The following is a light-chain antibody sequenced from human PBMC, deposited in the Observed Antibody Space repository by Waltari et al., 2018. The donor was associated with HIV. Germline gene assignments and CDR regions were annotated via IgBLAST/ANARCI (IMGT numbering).Light chain of an antibody. CDR3: AAWDDSLNAPV. Sequence: QSVLTQPPSASGTPGQRVTISCSGSSSHIGSTTVNWYQQLPGTAPKLLIYSNNQRPSGVPDRFSGSKSGTSASLAISGLQSEDEADYYCAAWDDSLNAPVFGGGTKLTVL. V-gene: IGLV1-44*01. CDR2: SNN. CDR1: SSHIGSTT. J-gene: IGLJ3*02.